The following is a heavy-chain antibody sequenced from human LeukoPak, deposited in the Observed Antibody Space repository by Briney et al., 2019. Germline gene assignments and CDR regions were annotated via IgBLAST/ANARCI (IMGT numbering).Heavy chain of an antibody. CDR3: ARDSPYVWGSYRYRSAFDI. J-gene: IGHJ3*02. CDR1: GGSFSGYC. D-gene: IGHD3-16*02. CDR2: INHSGST. Sequence: SETLSLTCAVYGGSFSGYCWSWIRQPPGKGLEWIGEINHSGSTNYNPSLKSRVTISVDTSKNQFSLKLSSVTAADTAVYYCARDSPYVWGSYRYRSAFDIWGQGTMVTVSS. V-gene: IGHV4-34*01.